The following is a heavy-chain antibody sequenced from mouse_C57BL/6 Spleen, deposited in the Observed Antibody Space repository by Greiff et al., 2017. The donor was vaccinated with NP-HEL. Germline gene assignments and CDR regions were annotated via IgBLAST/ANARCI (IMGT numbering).Heavy chain of an antibody. Sequence: QVQLQQSGAELVRPGTSVKVSCKASGYAFTNYLIEWVKQRPGQGLEWIGVINPGSGGTNYNEKFKGKATLTADKYSSTAYMQRSSLTSEDAAVYYCANSNYEGAMDYWGQGTSVTVSS. D-gene: IGHD2-5*01. J-gene: IGHJ4*01. CDR1: GYAFTNYL. CDR2: INPGSGGT. V-gene: IGHV1-54*01. CDR3: ANSNYEGAMDY.